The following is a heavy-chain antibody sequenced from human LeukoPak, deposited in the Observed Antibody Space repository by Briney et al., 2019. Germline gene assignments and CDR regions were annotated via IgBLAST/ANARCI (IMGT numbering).Heavy chain of an antibody. Sequence: GGSLRLSCAASGFSFTTYWMSWVRQAPGKGLEWVANIKEDGSEKYYVDSMKGRFTISRDNAKNSLSLQMNSLRAEDTAVYYCARVGVRWLRRKYYFDYWGQGTLVTVSS. D-gene: IGHD6-19*01. CDR2: IKEDGSEK. CDR1: GFSFTTYW. CDR3: ARVGVRWLRRKYYFDY. J-gene: IGHJ4*02. V-gene: IGHV3-7*01.